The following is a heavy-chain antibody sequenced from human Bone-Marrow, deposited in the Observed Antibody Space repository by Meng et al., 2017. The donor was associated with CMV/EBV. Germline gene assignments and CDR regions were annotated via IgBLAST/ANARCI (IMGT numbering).Heavy chain of an antibody. Sequence: GSLRLSCAVYGGSFSGYDWSWIRQSPGKGLEWIGEINHRGSTNYNPSLKSRLTISVDTSKNQFSLKLNSVTAADTAVYYCARGSTSVTMIVVVITAASLAYDSWGQGTLVTGSS. J-gene: IGHJ4*02. V-gene: IGHV4-34*01. CDR3: ARGSTSVTMIVVVITAASLAYDS. D-gene: IGHD3-22*01. CDR1: GGSFSGYD. CDR2: INHRGST.